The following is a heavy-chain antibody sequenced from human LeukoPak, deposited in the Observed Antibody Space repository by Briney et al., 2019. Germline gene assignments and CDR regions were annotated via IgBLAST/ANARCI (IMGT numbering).Heavy chain of an antibody. D-gene: IGHD3-9*01. CDR3: ARETLRYFDWLFLYYFDY. J-gene: IGHJ4*02. CDR2: IKQDGSEK. CDR1: GFTFSSYW. Sequence: GGSLRLSCAASGFTFSSYWMSWVRQAPGKGLEWVANIKQDGSEKYYVGSVKGRFTISRDNAKNSLYLQMNSLRAEDTAVYYCARETLRYFDWLFLYYFDYWGQGTLVTVSS. V-gene: IGHV3-7*01.